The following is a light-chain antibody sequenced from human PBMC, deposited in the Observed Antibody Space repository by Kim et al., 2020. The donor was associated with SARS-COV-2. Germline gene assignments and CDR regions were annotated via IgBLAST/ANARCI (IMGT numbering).Light chain of an antibody. CDR2: DAS. V-gene: IGKV1-9*01. CDR1: QDISSS. CDR3: QQLNYNPLT. J-gene: IGKJ4*01. Sequence: ASVGERVTITCRASQDISSSFAWYQQKPGKAPNLLIYDASTLQSGVPSRFSGSGSGTEFALTISSLQPEDFATYYCQQLNYNPLTFGGGTKVDIK.